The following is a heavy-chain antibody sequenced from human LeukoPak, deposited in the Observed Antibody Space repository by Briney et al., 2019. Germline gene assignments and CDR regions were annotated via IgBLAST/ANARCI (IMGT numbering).Heavy chain of an antibody. D-gene: IGHD5-18*01. CDR1: GFTFSSYS. CDR3: ARLERRGYQILYYFDY. V-gene: IGHV3-21*01. J-gene: IGHJ4*02. CDR2: ISSSSSYI. Sequence: GGSLRLSCAASGFTFSSYSMNWVRQAPGKGLEWVPSISSSSSYIYYADSVRGRFTISRDNAKNSLYLQMNSLRAEDTAVYYCARLERRGYQILYYFDYWGQGTLVTVSS.